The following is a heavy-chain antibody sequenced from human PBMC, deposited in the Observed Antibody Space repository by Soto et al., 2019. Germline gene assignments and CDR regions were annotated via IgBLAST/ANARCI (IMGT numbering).Heavy chain of an antibody. V-gene: IGHV4-39*01. Sequence: PSETLSLTCTVSGGSISSSTYYWDWIRQPPGKGLEWIGAMYYTGNKNYNPSLESRVIMSVDTSKNQFSLKLSSVTPTDTAVYYCARRSSSSLGSLFDPWGRGILVTV. CDR2: MYYTGNK. CDR1: GGSISSSTYY. J-gene: IGHJ5*02. D-gene: IGHD6-6*01. CDR3: ARRSSSSLGSLFDP.